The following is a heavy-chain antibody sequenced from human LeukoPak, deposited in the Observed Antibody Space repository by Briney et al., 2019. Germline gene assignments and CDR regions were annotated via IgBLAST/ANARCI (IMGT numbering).Heavy chain of an antibody. V-gene: IGHV3-43*02. D-gene: IGHD5/OR15-5a*01. CDR2: TSGDGITT. CDR1: GFTFHNYA. Sequence: GGSLRLSCAASGFTFHNYAIHWVRQAPGKGLEWVSLTSGDGITTYFADSVKGRFTISRDNSKSSLFLQMNSLRTEDTALYYCARDHVYGGADYWGQGTMVTVSS. J-gene: IGHJ4*02. CDR3: ARDHVYGGADY.